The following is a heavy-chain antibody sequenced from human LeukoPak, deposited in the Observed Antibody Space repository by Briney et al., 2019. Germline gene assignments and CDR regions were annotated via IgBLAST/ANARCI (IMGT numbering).Heavy chain of an antibody. CDR2: LSYGGSP. CDR3: ARVGGG. CDR1: GGSISSSSYF. V-gene: IGHV4-39*07. J-gene: IGHJ4*02. Sequence: SETLSLTCTVSGGSISSSSYFWGWIRQPPGKGLEWIGRLSYGGSPYYNPSLKSRVTISVDTSKNQFSLKLSSVTAADTAVYYCARVGGGWGQGTLVTVSS.